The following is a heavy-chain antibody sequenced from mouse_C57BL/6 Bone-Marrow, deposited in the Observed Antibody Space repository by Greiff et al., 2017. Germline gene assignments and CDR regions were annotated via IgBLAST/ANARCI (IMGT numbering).Heavy chain of an antibody. D-gene: IGHD2-5*01. CDR3: ARDYSNWAY. J-gene: IGHJ3*01. V-gene: IGHV1-59*01. CDR2: IDPSDSYT. CDR1: GYTFTSYW. Sequence: QVQLQQPGAELVRPGTSVKLSCKASGYTFTSYWMHWVKQRPGQGLEWIGVIDPSDSYTNYNQKFKGKATLTVDTYSSTAYMQLSSLTSEDSAVYYCARDYSNWAYWGQGTLVTVSA.